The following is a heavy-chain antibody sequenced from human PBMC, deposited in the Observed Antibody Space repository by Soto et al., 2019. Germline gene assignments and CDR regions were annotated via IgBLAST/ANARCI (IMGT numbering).Heavy chain of an antibody. CDR3: ASSRGCISTSCYSSGYDYGMDV. V-gene: IGHV1-69*13. CDR1: GGTFSSYA. Sequence: SVKVSCKASGGTFSSYAISWVRQAPGQGLEWMGGIIPIFGTANYAQKFQGRVTITADESTSTAYMELSSLRSEDTAVYYCASSRGCISTSCYSSGYDYGMDVWG. CDR2: IIPIFGTA. D-gene: IGHD2-2*01. J-gene: IGHJ6*02.